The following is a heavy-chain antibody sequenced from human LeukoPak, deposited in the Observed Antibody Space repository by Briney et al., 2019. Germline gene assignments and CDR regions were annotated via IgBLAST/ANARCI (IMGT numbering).Heavy chain of an antibody. CDR2: IKQEGSEK. D-gene: IGHD1-26*01. Sequence: GGSLRLSCAASGFTFSSYWMSWVRQAPGEGGEGVANIKQEGSEKYYGDSVKGRFTISRDNAKNSLYLQMNSRRAEDTAVYYCARDLSGSYLPLEDYWGQGTLVTVSS. V-gene: IGHV3-7*04. CDR3: ARDLSGSYLPLEDY. J-gene: IGHJ4*02. CDR1: GFTFSSYW.